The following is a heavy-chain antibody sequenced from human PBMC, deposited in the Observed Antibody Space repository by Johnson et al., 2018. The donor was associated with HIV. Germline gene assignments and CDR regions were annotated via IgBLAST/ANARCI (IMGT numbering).Heavy chain of an antibody. CDR2: ISGSGGNK. CDR1: GFSFSDHY. J-gene: IGHJ3*02. D-gene: IGHD3-16*01. CDR3: AREAYRAFDI. Sequence: QVQLVESGGGLVKPGGSLRLSCAASGFSFSDHYMSWVRQAPGKGLEWVSAISGSGGNKYYADSVKGRFTISIDNSKRTLYLQMNSLRAEDTAVYYCAREAYRAFDIWGQGTMVTVSS. V-gene: IGHV3-11*04.